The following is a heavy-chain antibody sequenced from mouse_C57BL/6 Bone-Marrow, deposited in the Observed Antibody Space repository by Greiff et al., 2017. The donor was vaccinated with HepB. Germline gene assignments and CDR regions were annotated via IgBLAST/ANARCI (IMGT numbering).Heavy chain of an antibody. V-gene: IGHV1-5*01. J-gene: IGHJ3*01. CDR2: IYPGNSDT. CDR1: GYTFTSYW. Sequence: EVQLQQSGTVLARPGASVKMSCKTSGYTFTSYWMHWVKQRPGQGLEWIGAIYPGNSDTSYNQKFKGKAKLTAVTSASTAYMELSSLTNEDSAVYYCTRNYYYGSRGFAYWGQGTLVTVSA. D-gene: IGHD1-1*01. CDR3: TRNYYYGSRGFAY.